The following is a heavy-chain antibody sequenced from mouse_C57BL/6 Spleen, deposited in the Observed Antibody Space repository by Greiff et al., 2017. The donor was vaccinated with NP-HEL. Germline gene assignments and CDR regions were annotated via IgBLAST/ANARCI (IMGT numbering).Heavy chain of an antibody. J-gene: IGHJ1*03. CDR1: GYSITSGYY. Sequence: EVQVVESGPGLVKPSQSLSLTCSVTGYSITSGYYWNWIRQFPGNKLEWMGYISYDGSNNYNPSLKNRIPITRDTSKNQFFLKLNSVTTEDTATYYCAIYDYPWYFDVWGTGTTVTVSS. D-gene: IGHD2-4*01. CDR2: ISYDGSN. V-gene: IGHV3-6*01. CDR3: AIYDYPWYFDV.